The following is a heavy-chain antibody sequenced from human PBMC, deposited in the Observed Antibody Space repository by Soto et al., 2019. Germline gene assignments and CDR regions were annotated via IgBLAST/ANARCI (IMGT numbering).Heavy chain of an antibody. CDR3: ARERYYYGSGDY. CDR2: IKQDGSEI. J-gene: IGHJ4*02. V-gene: IGHV3-7*01. D-gene: IGHD3-10*01. Sequence: GGSLRLSCAASGFTFSSYWMSWVRQAPGKGLEWVANIKQDGSEIYYVDSVKGRFTISRDNAKNSLYLQMNSLRDEDAAVYYCARERYYYGSGDYWGQGTLVTVSS. CDR1: GFTFSSYW.